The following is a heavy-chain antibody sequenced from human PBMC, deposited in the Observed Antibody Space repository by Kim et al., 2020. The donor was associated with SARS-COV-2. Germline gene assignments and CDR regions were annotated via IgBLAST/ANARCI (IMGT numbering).Heavy chain of an antibody. D-gene: IGHD4-17*01. V-gene: IGHV1-2*02. CDR3: ARLFDYGDPSYYFDY. CDR2: INPNSGGT. J-gene: IGHJ4*02. CDR1: GYTFTGYY. Sequence: ASVKVSCKASGYTFTGYYMHWVRQAPGQGLEWMGWINPNSGGTNYAQKFQGRVTMTRDTSISTAYMELSRLRYDDTAVYYCARLFDYGDPSYYFDYWGQGTLVTVSS.